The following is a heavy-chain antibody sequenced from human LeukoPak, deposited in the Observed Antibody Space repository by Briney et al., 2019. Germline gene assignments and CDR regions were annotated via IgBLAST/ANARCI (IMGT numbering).Heavy chain of an antibody. CDR2: IYPGDSDT. V-gene: IGHV5-51*01. CDR1: GYSFTSYW. Sequence: GESLKISCQGSGYSFTSYWIGWVRQMPGKGLEWMGIIYPGDSDTRYSPSFQGQVTISADKSISTAYLQWSSLKASDTAMYYCARGPRRYYGSGSYYYYWGQGTLVTVSS. J-gene: IGHJ4*02. D-gene: IGHD3-10*01. CDR3: ARGPRRYYGSGSYYYY.